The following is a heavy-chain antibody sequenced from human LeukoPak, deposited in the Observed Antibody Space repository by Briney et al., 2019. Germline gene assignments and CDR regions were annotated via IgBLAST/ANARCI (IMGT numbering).Heavy chain of an antibody. CDR1: GYTFTGYY. J-gene: IGHJ6*02. CDR3: ARDLAPSYGDYFYYSMDV. Sequence: ASVKVSCKASGYTFTGYYMHWVRQAPGQGLEWMGWINPNSGGTNYAQKFQGRVTMTRDTSISTAYMELSRLRSDDTAVYYCARDLAPSYGDYFYYSMDVWGQGTTVTVSS. D-gene: IGHD4-17*01. V-gene: IGHV1-2*02. CDR2: INPNSGGT.